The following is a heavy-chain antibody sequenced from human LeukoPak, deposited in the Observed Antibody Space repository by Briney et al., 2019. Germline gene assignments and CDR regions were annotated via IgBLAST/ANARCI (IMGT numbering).Heavy chain of an antibody. CDR2: ISSNGGST. J-gene: IGHJ3*02. CDR1: GFTFSSYG. Sequence: PGGSLRLSCAASGFTFSSYGMYWVRQAPGKGLECVSAISSNGGSTYYANSVKGRFTISRDNSKNTLYLQMGSLRAEDMAVYYCARDRKMATNSWAFDIWAQGTMVTVPS. CDR3: ARDRKMATNSWAFDI. D-gene: IGHD5-24*01. V-gene: IGHV3-64*01.